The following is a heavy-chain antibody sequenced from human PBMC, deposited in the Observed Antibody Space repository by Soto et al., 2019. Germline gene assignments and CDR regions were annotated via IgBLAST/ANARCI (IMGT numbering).Heavy chain of an antibody. D-gene: IGHD7-27*01. J-gene: IGHJ4*02. V-gene: IGHV1-69*13. CDR2: IIPVFGTI. Sequence: SVKVSCKAYGGTFNSFGIKWVRQAPGQGLEWVGGIIPVFGTINYAQKFRGRVTITADASTSTSYMELSSLRSDDTAVYYCAIENWGPGGHYFDYWGQGTLVTVSS. CDR3: AIENWGPGGHYFDY. CDR1: GGTFNSFG.